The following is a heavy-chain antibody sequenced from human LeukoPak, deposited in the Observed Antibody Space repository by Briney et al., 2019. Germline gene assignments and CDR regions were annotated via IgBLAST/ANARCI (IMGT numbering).Heavy chain of an antibody. CDR3: ARDHVLTGYYYWFDP. J-gene: IGHJ5*02. V-gene: IGHV1-46*01. CDR2: INPSGGST. Sequence: ASVKVSCKASGYTFTSYYMHWVRQAPGQGLEWMGIINPSGGSTSYVQKFQGRVTMTRDTSTSTVYMELSSLRSEDTAVYYCARDHVLTGYYYWFDPWGQGTLVTVSS. CDR1: GYTFTSYY. D-gene: IGHD3-9*01.